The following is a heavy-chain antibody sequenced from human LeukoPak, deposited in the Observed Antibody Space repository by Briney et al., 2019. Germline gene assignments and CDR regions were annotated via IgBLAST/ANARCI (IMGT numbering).Heavy chain of an antibody. CDR1: GGSISSSNW. D-gene: IGHD3-9*01. J-gene: IGHJ3*02. V-gene: IGHV4-4*02. Sequence: PSETLSLTCAVSGGSISSSNWWSWVRQPPGKGLEWIGEIYHSGSTNYNPSLKSRVTISVDKSKNQFSLKLSSVTAADTAVYYCASDVLRYFDWSDRAFDIWGQGTMVTVSS. CDR2: IYHSGST. CDR3: ASDVLRYFDWSDRAFDI.